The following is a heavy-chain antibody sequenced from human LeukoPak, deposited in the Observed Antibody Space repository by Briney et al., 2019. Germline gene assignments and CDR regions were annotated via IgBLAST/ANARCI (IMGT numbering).Heavy chain of an antibody. Sequence: ASVKVSCKASGGTFSSYAISWVRQAPGQGLEWMGGIIPIFGTANYAQKFQGRVTITTDESTSTAYMELSSLRSEDTAVYYCARVGYDSSAFNAFDIWGKGTMVTVSS. CDR2: IIPIFGTA. D-gene: IGHD3-22*01. J-gene: IGHJ3*02. V-gene: IGHV1-69*05. CDR1: GGTFSSYA. CDR3: ARVGYDSSAFNAFDI.